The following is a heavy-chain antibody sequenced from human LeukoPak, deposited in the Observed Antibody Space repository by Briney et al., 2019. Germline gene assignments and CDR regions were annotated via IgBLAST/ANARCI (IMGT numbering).Heavy chain of an antibody. V-gene: IGHV5-51*01. Sequence: GESLKISCKGSGYSFTSYWIGWVRQMPGKGLEWMGIIYPGDSDTRYSPSFQGQVTISADKSISTAYLQWSSLKASDTAMYYCAKGDEEWLVRGDAFDIWGQGTMVTVSS. J-gene: IGHJ3*02. CDR1: GYSFTSYW. CDR2: IYPGDSDT. CDR3: AKGDEEWLVRGDAFDI. D-gene: IGHD6-19*01.